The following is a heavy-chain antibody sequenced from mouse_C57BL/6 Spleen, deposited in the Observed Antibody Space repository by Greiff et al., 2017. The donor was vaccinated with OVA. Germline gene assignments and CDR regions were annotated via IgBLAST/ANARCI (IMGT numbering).Heavy chain of an antibody. V-gene: IGHV1-82*01. J-gene: IGHJ2*01. CDR1: GYAFSSSW. CDR2: IYPGDGDT. D-gene: IGHD4-1*01. Sequence: VKLQESGPELVKPGASVKISCKASGYAFSSSWMNWVKQRPGKGLEWIGRIYPGDGDTNYNGKFKGKATLTADKSSSTAYMQLSSLTSEDSAVYCCARPHLGQYYDYWGKGTTLTVSS. CDR3: ARPHLGQYYDY.